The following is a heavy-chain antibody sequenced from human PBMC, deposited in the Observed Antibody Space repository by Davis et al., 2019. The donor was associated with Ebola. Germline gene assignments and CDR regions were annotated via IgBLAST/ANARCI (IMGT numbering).Heavy chain of an antibody. CDR1: GFTFSSYV. CDR3: ARGVDY. CDR2: ISDGGTST. V-gene: IGHV3-23*01. J-gene: IGHJ4*02. Sequence: GESLKISCAASGFTFSSYVMSWVRQAPGKGLEWVSGISDGGTSTYYADSVEGRFTISRDNSRNTLYLQMNSLRAEDTAVYYCARGVDYWGQGTLVTVSS.